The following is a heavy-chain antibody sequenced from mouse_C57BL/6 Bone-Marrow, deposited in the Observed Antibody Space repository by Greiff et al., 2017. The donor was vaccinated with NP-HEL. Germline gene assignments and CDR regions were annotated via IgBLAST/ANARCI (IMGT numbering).Heavy chain of an antibody. J-gene: IGHJ2*01. CDR2: IWSGGST. Sequence: VQLVESGPGLVQPSQSLSITCTVSGFSLTSYGVHWVRQSPGKGLEWLGVIWSGGSTDSNAAFISRLSISKDNSKSQVFFKMNSLQADDTAIYYCARNYGWLLYFDYWGQGTTLTVSS. V-gene: IGHV2-2*01. CDR3: ARNYGWLLYFDY. D-gene: IGHD2-3*01. CDR1: GFSLTSYG.